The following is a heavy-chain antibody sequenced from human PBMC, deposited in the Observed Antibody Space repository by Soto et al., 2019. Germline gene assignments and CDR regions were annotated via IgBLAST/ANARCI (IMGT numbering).Heavy chain of an antibody. CDR1: GGSISSSSYY. CDR2: IYYSGST. J-gene: IGHJ4*02. D-gene: IGHD6-25*01. Sequence: SETLSLTCTVSGGSISSSSYYWGWIRQPPGKGLEWIGSIYYSGSTYYNPSLKSRVTISVDTSKNQFSLKLSSVTAADTAVYYCARPWISGFAYWGQGTLVTVSS. V-gene: IGHV4-39*01. CDR3: ARPWISGFAY.